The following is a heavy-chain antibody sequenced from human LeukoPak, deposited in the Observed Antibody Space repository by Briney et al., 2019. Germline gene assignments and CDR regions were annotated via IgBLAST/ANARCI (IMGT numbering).Heavy chain of an antibody. D-gene: IGHD6-25*01. CDR1: GFTVTSNY. CDR3: ARRSAGRLYYYGMDV. CDR2: IYSGGST. J-gene: IGHJ6*02. V-gene: IGHV3-53*01. Sequence: GGSLRLSCAASGFTVTSNYMSWVRQAPGQGLEWVSGIYSGGSTYYADSVKGRFTISRNNSKNTLYLQMNGLRAEDTAVYYCARRSAGRLYYYGMDVWGQGTTVTVSS.